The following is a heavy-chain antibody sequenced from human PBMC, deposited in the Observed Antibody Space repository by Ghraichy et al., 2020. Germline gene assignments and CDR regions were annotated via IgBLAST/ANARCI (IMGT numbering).Heavy chain of an antibody. D-gene: IGHD5-12*01. V-gene: IGHV1-8*01. CDR2: MNPNSGNT. Sequence: ASVKVSCKASGYTFTSYDINWVRQATGQGLEWMGWMNPNSGNTGYAQKFQGRVTMTRNTSISTAYMELSSLRSEDTAVYYCARGRGYSGYDPPDVWGQGTTVTVSS. J-gene: IGHJ6*02. CDR3: ARGRGYSGYDPPDV. CDR1: GYTFTSYD.